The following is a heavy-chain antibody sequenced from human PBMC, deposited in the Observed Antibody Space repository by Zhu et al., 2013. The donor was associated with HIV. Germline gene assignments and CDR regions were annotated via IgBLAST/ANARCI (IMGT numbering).Heavy chain of an antibody. CDR1: GYTFTGYY. CDR3: ARVPSPHTITENIDY. CDR2: INPNSGGT. Sequence: QVQLVQSGAEVKKPGASVKVSCKASGYTFTGYYMHWVRQAPGQGLEWMGWINPNSGGTNYAQKFRGRVTMTRDTSISTAYMELTSLRSDDTAVYYCARVPSPHTITENIDYWGQGTLVTVSS. J-gene: IGHJ4*02. V-gene: IGHV1-2*02. D-gene: IGHD1-1*01.